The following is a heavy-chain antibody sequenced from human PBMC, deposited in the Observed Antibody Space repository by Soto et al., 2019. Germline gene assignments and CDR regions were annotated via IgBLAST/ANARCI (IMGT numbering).Heavy chain of an antibody. CDR2: ISSSSSNT. J-gene: IGHJ4*02. CDR1: GFTFSSYA. D-gene: IGHD3-22*01. CDR3: ARDLDEDDDSSDY. Sequence: PGGSLRLSCAASGFTFSSYAMSWVRQAPGKGLEWVSAISSSSSNTYYADSVKGRFTISRDNAKNSLYLQMNSLRAEDTAVYYCARDLDEDDDSSDYWGQGTLVTVSS. V-gene: IGHV3-21*01.